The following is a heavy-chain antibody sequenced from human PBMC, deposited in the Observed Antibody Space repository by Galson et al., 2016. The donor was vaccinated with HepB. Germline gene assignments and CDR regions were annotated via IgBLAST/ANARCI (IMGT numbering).Heavy chain of an antibody. CDR2: ISTSLTT. CDR1: GFVFSNFG. D-gene: IGHD1-1*01. V-gene: IGHV3-23*01. CDR3: AKERLVRRTFDH. Sequence: SLRLSCAASGFVFSNFGMSWVRQAPGMGLEWVASISTSLTTYYSDPVQGRFTISGDDSNSTLYLQMNGLRAEDTAVYYCAKERLVRRTFDHWGQGTLLTVSS. J-gene: IGHJ4*02.